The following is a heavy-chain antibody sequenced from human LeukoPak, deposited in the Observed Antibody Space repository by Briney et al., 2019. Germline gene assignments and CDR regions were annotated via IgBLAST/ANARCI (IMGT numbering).Heavy chain of an antibody. V-gene: IGHV4-59*01. D-gene: IGHD2-2*03. CDR3: ARDERNLDSTTYAFNI. CDR1: GGFICSYY. CDR2: IYYSGST. J-gene: IGHJ3*02. Sequence: PSETLSLTCTVSGGFICSYYWSWIRQPPGKGLEWIGYIYYSGSTNYNPSLKSRVTISVDTSKNQFSLKLSSVSAADTAVYYCARDERNLDSTTYAFNIWGQGTIVTVSS.